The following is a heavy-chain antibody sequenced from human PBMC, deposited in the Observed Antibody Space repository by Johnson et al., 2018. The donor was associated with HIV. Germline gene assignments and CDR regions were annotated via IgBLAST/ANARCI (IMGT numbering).Heavy chain of an antibody. CDR3: ARDESYRKYALTAFDI. CDR2: IGTAGDT. CDR1: GFTFSSYD. J-gene: IGHJ3*02. V-gene: IGHV3-13*01. Sequence: VQLVESGGGLVQPGGSLRLSCAASGFTFSSYDMHWVRQATGKGLEWVSAIGTAGDTYYPGSVKGRLTISRENAKNPLYLQMNSLRAEDTAVYYCARDESYRKYALTAFDIWGQGTMVTVSS. D-gene: IGHD1-14*01.